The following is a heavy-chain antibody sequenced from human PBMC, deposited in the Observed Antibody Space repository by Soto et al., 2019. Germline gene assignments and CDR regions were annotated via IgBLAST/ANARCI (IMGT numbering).Heavy chain of an antibody. CDR3: AMEPNYFDY. CDR1: GYTFTSYG. CDR2: ISAYNGNT. Sequence: QVQLVQSGAEVKKPGASVKVSCKASGYTFTSYGISWVRQAPGQGLEWMGWISAYNGNTKYAQKLQGRVTMSTDTSTRTAYMALGRLGSDDTPVYYCAMEPNYFDYWGQGALVTVSS. D-gene: IGHD1-26*01. V-gene: IGHV1-18*01. J-gene: IGHJ4*02.